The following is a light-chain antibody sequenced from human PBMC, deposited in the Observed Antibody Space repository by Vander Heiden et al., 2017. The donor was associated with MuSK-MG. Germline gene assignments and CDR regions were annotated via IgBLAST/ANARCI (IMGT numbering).Light chain of an antibody. J-gene: IGKJ4*01. CDR1: QSVSSY. Sequence: EVVFPHPPATLSLSPGERATLSCRASQSVSSYLAWYQQKPGQAPRLLIYDASNRATGIPARFSGSGSGTDFTLTISSLEPEDFAVYYCQQRSVWPPITFGGGTKVEIK. V-gene: IGKV3-11*01. CDR3: QQRSVWPPIT. CDR2: DAS.